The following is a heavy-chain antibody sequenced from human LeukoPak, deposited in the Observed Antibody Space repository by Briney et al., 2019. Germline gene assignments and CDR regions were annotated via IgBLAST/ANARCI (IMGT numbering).Heavy chain of an antibody. V-gene: IGHV3-23*01. J-gene: IGHJ4*02. Sequence: PGGSLRLSCAASGFTFSNHAMNWVRQAPGKGLEWVSIISGSGTVTYYADPVKGRFTISRDNSKNTLYLQMNSLRAEDTAVYYCAKISVGEGRIIGSGYFDNWGQGTLVTVSS. CDR3: AKISVGEGRIIGSGYFDN. D-gene: IGHD2-15*01. CDR2: ISGSGTVT. CDR1: GFTFSNHA.